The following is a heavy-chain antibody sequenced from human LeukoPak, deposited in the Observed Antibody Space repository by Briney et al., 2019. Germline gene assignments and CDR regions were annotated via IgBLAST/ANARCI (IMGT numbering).Heavy chain of an antibody. CDR3: ARPDVDTAMREGAGY. V-gene: IGHV3-21*01. CDR2: ISVSSSYI. J-gene: IGHJ4*01. D-gene: IGHD5-18*01. CDR1: GFSFRSYS. Sequence: GGSLRLSCAASGFSFRSYSMNWVRQAPGQGLEWVSSISVSSSYIYYADSMKGRFATSKNNANKSLYLQMNSLRAEETTVYYCARPDVDTAMREGAGYWGQGTLVTVSS.